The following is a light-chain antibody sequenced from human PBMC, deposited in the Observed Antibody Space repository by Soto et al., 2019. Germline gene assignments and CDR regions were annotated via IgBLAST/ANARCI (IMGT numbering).Light chain of an antibody. J-gene: IGKJ5*01. CDR2: AAS. CDR1: QSVSSN. CDR3: QQYHTSPIT. Sequence: EIVMTQSPATLSVSPGERATLSCRASQSVSSNLAWYQQKPGQAPRLLIYAASTRATGIPARFIGNGSGTEFTLTISSLQSEDFAVYYCQQYHTSPITFGQGTRLEI. V-gene: IGKV3D-15*02.